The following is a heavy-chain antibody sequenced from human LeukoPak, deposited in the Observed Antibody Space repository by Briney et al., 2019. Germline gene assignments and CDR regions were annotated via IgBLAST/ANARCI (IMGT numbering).Heavy chain of an antibody. J-gene: IGHJ3*02. CDR3: AKDLRSNHYDSRLDAFDI. V-gene: IGHV3-23*01. D-gene: IGHD3-22*01. CDR2: ISGSGGST. CDR1: GFTFSSYA. Sequence: GGSLRLSCAASGFTFSSYAMSWVRQAPGKGLEWVSAISGSGGSTYYADSVKGRFTISRDNSKNTLYLQMNSLRAEDTAVYYCAKDLRSNHYDSRLDAFDIWGQGTMVTVSS.